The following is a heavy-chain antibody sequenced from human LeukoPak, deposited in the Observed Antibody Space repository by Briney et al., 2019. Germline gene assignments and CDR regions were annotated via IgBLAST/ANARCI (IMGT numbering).Heavy chain of an antibody. J-gene: IGHJ4*02. CDR1: GGSISSGSYY. D-gene: IGHD6-13*01. CDR2: IYTSGST. CDR3: ARGTAAGKRGDFDY. V-gene: IGHV4-61*02. Sequence: SETLSLTCTVSGGSISSGSYYWSWIRQPAGKGLEWIGRIYTSGSTNYNPSLKSRVTISVDTSKNQFSLKLSSVTAADTAVYYCARGTAAGKRGDFDYWGQGTLVTVSS.